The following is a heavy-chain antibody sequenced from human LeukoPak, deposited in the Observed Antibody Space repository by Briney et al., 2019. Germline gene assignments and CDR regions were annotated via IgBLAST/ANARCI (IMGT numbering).Heavy chain of an antibody. D-gene: IGHD4/OR15-4a*01. CDR3: ARGPGTMVDGVDY. J-gene: IGHJ4*02. CDR2: IYPGDSDT. Sequence: GESLKISCKGSGSSFTSYWIGWVRPLPGKGLEWMGIIYPGDSDTRYSPSFQGQVTISADKSISTAYLQWSSLKASDTAMYYCARGPGTMVDGVDYWGQGTLVTVSS. CDR1: GSSFTSYW. V-gene: IGHV5-51*01.